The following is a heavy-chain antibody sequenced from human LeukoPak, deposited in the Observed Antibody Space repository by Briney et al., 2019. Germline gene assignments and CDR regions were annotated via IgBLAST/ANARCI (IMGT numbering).Heavy chain of an antibody. CDR3: ASVYYDSSGTYYYYYMDV. Sequence: GGSLRLSCAASGFTFSSYEMNWVRQAPGKGLEWVSYISSSGSTIYYADSVKGRFTISRDNAKNSLYLQMNSLGAEDTAVYYCASVYYDSSGTYYYYYMDVWGKGTTVTISS. CDR2: ISSSGSTI. V-gene: IGHV3-48*03. CDR1: GFTFSSYE. D-gene: IGHD3-22*01. J-gene: IGHJ6*03.